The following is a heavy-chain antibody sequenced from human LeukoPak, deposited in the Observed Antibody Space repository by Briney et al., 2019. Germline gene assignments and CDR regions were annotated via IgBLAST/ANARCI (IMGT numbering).Heavy chain of an antibody. J-gene: IGHJ4*02. CDR3: ARWNLGSDN. CDR2: ISSSSTTK. D-gene: IGHD1-1*01. Sequence: PSGGSLRLSCAASGFTFSSYAMHWVRQAPGKGLKWLSYISSSSTTKYHADSVKGRFTISRDNAKNSLYLQMNSLRAEDTGVYYCARWNLGSDNWGQGTLVTVSS. V-gene: IGHV3-48*04. CDR1: GFTFSSYA.